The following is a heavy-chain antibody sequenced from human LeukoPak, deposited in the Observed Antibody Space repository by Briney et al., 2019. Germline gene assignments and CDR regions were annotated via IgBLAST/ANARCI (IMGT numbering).Heavy chain of an antibody. Sequence: GASVKVSCKASGYTFTSYDINWVRQATGQGLEWMGWMNPNSGNTGYAQKFQGRVTMTRNTSISTAYMELSSLRSEDTAVYYCATDRGGGSGSYPTYYYYGRDVGGKGTTVTVSS. D-gene: IGHD1-26*01. V-gene: IGHV1-8*01. CDR3: ATDRGGGSGSYPTYYYYGRDV. CDR1: GYTFTSYD. CDR2: MNPNSGNT. J-gene: IGHJ6*04.